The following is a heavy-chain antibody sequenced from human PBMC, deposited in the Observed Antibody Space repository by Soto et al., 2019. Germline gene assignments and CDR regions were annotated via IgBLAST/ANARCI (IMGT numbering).Heavy chain of an antibody. D-gene: IGHD5-18*01. V-gene: IGHV3-21*01. CDR1: GFTFSSYS. CDR3: ARGPGGYSYGDGY. CDR2: ISSSSSYI. Sequence: GGSLRLSCAASGFTFSSYSMNWVRQAPGKGLEWVSSISSSSSYIYYADSVTGRFTISRDNAKNSLYLQMNSLRAEDTAVYYCARGPGGYSYGDGYWGQGTLVTVSS. J-gene: IGHJ4*02.